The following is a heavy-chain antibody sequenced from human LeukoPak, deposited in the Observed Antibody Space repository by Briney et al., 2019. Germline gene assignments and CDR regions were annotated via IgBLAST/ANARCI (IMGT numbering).Heavy chain of an antibody. CDR3: ARDKAAGLIDY. D-gene: IGHD6-13*01. CDR1: GFTFSSYA. Sequence: PGGSLRLSCAASGFTFSSYAMSWVRQAPGKGLEWVSGISGSGISTYYADSVKGRFTISRDNSKNTLYLQMYSLRVEDTAVYYCARDKAAGLIDYWGQGTLVTVSS. CDR2: ISGSGIST. V-gene: IGHV3-23*01. J-gene: IGHJ4*02.